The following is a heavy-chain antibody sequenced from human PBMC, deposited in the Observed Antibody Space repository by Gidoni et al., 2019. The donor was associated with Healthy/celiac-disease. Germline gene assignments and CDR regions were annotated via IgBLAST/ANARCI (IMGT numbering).Heavy chain of an antibody. D-gene: IGHD4-17*01. J-gene: IGHJ4*01. CDR2: ISSSSSTI. V-gene: IGHV3-48*01. CDR3: ARWVAAGDYGDYGGGY. CDR1: GFTFSSDS. Sequence: EVQLVESGGGLVQPGGSLRLSCAASGFTFSSDSMNWVRQAPGKGLKWVSYISSSSSTIYYADSVKGRFTISRDNAKNSLYLQMNSLRAEDTAVYYCARWVAAGDYGDYGGGYWGQGTLVTVSS.